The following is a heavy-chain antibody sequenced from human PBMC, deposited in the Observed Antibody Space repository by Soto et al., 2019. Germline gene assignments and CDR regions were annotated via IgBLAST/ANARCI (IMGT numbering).Heavy chain of an antibody. D-gene: IGHD2-2*01. J-gene: IGHJ6*03. CDR2: ISAYNGNT. Sequence: GASVKVSCKASGYTFTSYGISWVRQAPGRGLEWMGWISAYNGNTNYAQKLQGRVTMTTDTSTSTAYMELRSLRSDDTAVYYCARDDANIVVVPAAIRLFYYYYMDVWGKGTTVTVSS. CDR3: ARDDANIVVVPAAIRLFYYYYMDV. V-gene: IGHV1-18*01. CDR1: GYTFTSYG.